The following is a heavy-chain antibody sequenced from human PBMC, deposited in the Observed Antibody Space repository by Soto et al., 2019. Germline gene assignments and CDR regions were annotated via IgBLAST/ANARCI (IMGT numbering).Heavy chain of an antibody. CDR3: AAVHDYGDYVFDY. CDR2: INHSGST. J-gene: IGHJ4*02. CDR1: GGSFSGYY. V-gene: IGHV4-34*01. D-gene: IGHD4-17*01. Sequence: SETLSLTCAVYGGSFSGYYWSWIRQPPGKGLEWIGEINHSGSTNYNPSLKSRVTISVDTSKNQFSLKLSSVTAADTAVYYCAAVHDYGDYVFDYWGQGTLVTVSS.